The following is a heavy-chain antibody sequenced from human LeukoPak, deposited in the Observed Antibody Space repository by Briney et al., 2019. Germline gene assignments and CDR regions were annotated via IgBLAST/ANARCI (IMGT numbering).Heavy chain of an antibody. CDR1: GFTFSSYS. J-gene: IGHJ4*02. Sequence: GGSLRLSCAASGFTFSSYSINWVRQAPGKGLEWVSCVSSSSSFIYYADSVKGRFTISRDNAKNSLYLQMNSLRAEDTAVYYCARDLYDFWSGHLFDYWGQGTLVTVSS. CDR3: ARDLYDFWSGHLFDY. V-gene: IGHV3-21*01. D-gene: IGHD3-3*01. CDR2: VSSSSSFI.